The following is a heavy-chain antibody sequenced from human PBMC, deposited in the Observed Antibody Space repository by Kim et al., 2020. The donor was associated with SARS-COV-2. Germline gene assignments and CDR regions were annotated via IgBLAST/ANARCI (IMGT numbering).Heavy chain of an antibody. J-gene: IGHJ4*02. CDR1: GGSISSYY. Sequence: SETLSLTCTVSGGSISSYYWSWIRQPPGKGLEWIGYIYYSGSTNYNPSLKSRVTISVDTSKNQFSLKLSSVTAADTAVYYCARADQEYDYVWGSYRPPWGFDYWGQGTLVTVSS. D-gene: IGHD3-16*02. CDR2: IYYSGST. CDR3: ARADQEYDYVWGSYRPPWGFDY. V-gene: IGHV4-59*13.